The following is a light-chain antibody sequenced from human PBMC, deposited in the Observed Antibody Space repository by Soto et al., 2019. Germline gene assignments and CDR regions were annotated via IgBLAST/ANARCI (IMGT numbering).Light chain of an antibody. Sequence: EIVLTQTPGTLSLSNGERATLSCGAGQSVSSSYLAWYQQKPGQAPRLLIYDASNRATGIPARFSGSGSGTDFTLTISSLEPEDFAVYYCQQRSNWPQITFGQGTRLEIK. J-gene: IGKJ5*01. CDR1: QSVSSSY. V-gene: IGKV3D-20*02. CDR3: QQRSNWPQIT. CDR2: DAS.